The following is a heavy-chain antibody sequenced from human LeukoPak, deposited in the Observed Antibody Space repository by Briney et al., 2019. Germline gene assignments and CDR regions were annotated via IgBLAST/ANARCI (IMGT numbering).Heavy chain of an antibody. V-gene: IGHV3-21*01. Sequence: GGSLRLSCAASGFTFSSYSVNWVGQAPGKGLEWVSSISSSSYIYYADSVKGRFTISRDNAKNSLYLQMNSLRAEDTAVYYCARGPSLYYYDSSGYPYYFDYWGQGTLVTVSS. CDR2: ISSSSYI. CDR3: ARGPSLYYYDSSGYPYYFDY. CDR1: GFTFSSYS. J-gene: IGHJ4*02. D-gene: IGHD3-22*01.